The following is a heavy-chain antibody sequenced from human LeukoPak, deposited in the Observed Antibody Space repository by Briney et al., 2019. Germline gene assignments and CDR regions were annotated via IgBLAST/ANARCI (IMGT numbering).Heavy chain of an antibody. CDR2: ISSSSSYI. CDR3: ARAEQCRRLRWFDP. Sequence: GRSLRLSCEASGFTFRNYGMHWVRQAPGKGLEWVSSISSSSSYIYYADSVKGRFTISRDNAKNSLYLQMNSLRAEDTAVYYCARAEQCRRLRWFDPWGQGTLVTVSS. D-gene: IGHD5-18*01. CDR1: GFTFRNYG. J-gene: IGHJ5*02. V-gene: IGHV3-21*01.